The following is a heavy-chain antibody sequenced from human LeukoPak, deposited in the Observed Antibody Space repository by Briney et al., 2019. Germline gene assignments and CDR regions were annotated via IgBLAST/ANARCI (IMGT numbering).Heavy chain of an antibody. V-gene: IGHV4-39*01. J-gene: IGHJ4*02. CDR3: ARHASYGNTWPVDF. Sequence: PSETLSLTCTVPGVSLNGRSHSWGWIRQPPRKELEWIATISSTGRAFHNPSLKRRLTMSVDTSKNRFALNLTSVTAADSAVYYCARHASYGNTWPVDFWGQGNLVTVSA. CDR1: GVSLNGRSHS. D-gene: IGHD4-23*01. CDR2: ISSTGRA.